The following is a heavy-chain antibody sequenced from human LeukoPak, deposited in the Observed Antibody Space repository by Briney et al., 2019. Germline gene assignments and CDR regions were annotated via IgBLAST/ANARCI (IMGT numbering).Heavy chain of an antibody. CDR3: ARNRYYYGSGSYYSRGPYYFDY. CDR2: IYYSGST. Sequence: PSETLSLTCTVSGGSISSNSYYWGWIRQSPGKGLEWIGTIYYSGSTYYNPSLKSRVTISVDTSKNQFSLKLSSVTAADTAMYYCARNRYYYGSGSYYSRGPYYFDYWGQGTLVTVSS. V-gene: IGHV4-39*01. J-gene: IGHJ4*02. D-gene: IGHD3-10*01. CDR1: GGSISSNSYY.